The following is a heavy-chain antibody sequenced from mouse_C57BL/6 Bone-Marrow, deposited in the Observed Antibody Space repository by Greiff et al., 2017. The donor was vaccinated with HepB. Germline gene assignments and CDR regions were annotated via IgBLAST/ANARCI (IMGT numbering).Heavy chain of an antibody. D-gene: IGHD1-1*01. CDR3: ARGYYGSSPPFDV. CDR1: GFTFSDYY. J-gene: IGHJ1*03. Sequence: EVQLVESEGGLVQPGSSMKLSCTASGFTFSDYYMAWVRQVPEKGLEWVANINYDGSSTYYLDSLKSRFIISRDNAKNILYLQMSSLKSEDTATYYCARGYYGSSPPFDVWGTGTTVTVSS. CDR2: INYDGSST. V-gene: IGHV5-16*01.